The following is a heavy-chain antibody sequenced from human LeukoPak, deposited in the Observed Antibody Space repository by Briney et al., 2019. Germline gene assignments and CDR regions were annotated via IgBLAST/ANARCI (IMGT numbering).Heavy chain of an antibody. Sequence: GGSLRLSCAASGFTVSNNYMNWVRQAPGKGLEWVSVMYSGGSTNYADSVKGRFTISRDNPKNTLYLQMNSLRVEDTAVYYCARGLYGHWGQGTLVTVSS. CDR2: MYSGGST. J-gene: IGHJ1*01. CDR1: GFTVSNNY. CDR3: ARGLYGH. V-gene: IGHV3-53*01. D-gene: IGHD4-17*01.